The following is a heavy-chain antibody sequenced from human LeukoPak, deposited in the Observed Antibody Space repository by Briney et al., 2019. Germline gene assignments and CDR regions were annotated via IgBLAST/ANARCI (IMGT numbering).Heavy chain of an antibody. CDR3: ARGGNYYDGSGYWGMDV. V-gene: IGHV4-30-2*01. D-gene: IGHD3-22*01. CDR1: GGSISNGGYS. J-gene: IGHJ6*02. Sequence: SETLSLTCAVSGGSISNGGYSWSWIRQPPGKGLEWIGYIFHSGSTYYNPSVRSRVTISVDRSKNQFSLKLSSVTAADTAVYYCARGGNYYDGSGYWGMDVWGQGTTVTVSS. CDR2: IFHSGST.